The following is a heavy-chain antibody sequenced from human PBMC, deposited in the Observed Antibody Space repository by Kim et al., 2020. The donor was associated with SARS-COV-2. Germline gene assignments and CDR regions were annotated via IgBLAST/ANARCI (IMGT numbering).Heavy chain of an antibody. D-gene: IGHD6-19*01. Sequence: GESLKISCKASGYTFTNYWIGWVRQMPGKGLEWLGIIYPDDSRTKYSPSFQGQVTITADKSITTAYLQWSSLKASDTAMYYCARPVAGPDWGQGTLVTVSS. CDR1: GYTFTNYW. J-gene: IGHJ4*02. CDR3: ARPVAGPD. CDR2: IYPDDSRT. V-gene: IGHV5-51*01.